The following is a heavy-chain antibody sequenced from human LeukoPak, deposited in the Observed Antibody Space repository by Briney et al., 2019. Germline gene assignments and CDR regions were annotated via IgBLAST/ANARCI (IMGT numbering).Heavy chain of an antibody. V-gene: IGHV7-4-1*02. Sequence: ASVKVSCKASGYTFTSYAMNWVRQAPGQGLEWMGWINTNTGNPTYAQGFTGRFVFSLDTSVSTAYLQISSLKAEDTAVYYCARDLSSVGQYYFDYWGQGTLVTVSS. CDR1: GYTFTSYA. CDR2: INTNTGNP. D-gene: IGHD3-22*01. CDR3: ARDLSSVGQYYFDY. J-gene: IGHJ4*02.